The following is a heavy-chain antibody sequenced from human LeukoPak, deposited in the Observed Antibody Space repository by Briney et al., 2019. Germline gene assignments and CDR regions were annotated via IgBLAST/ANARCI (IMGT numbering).Heavy chain of an antibody. CDR1: GSSISSYY. CDR2: IYYSGST. CDR3: ARHASFDWLLYYYYMDV. Sequence: SETLSLTCTVSGSSISSYYWSWIRQPPGKGLEWIGYIYYSGSTNYNPSLKSRVTISVDTSKNKFSLKLSSVTAADTAVYYCARHASFDWLLYYYYMDVWGKGTTVTISS. J-gene: IGHJ6*03. V-gene: IGHV4-59*01. D-gene: IGHD3-9*01.